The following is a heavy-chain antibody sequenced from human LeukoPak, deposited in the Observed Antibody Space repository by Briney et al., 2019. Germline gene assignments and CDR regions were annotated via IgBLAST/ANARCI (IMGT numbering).Heavy chain of an antibody. CDR1: GGSVGSTTYY. CDR2: IYYSGST. V-gene: IGHV4-39*01. CDR3: ACQTRGLFDY. D-gene: IGHD1-14*01. Sequence: SETLSLTCTVSGGSVGSTTYYWGWIRQPPGKGLEWIGSIYYSGSTYYNPSLKSRVTISVDTSKNQFSLKLSSVTAADTAVYYCACQTRGLFDYWGQGTLVTVSS. J-gene: IGHJ4*02.